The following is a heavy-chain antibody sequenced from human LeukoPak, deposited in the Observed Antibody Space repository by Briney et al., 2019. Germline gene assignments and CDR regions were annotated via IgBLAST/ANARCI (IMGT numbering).Heavy chain of an antibody. CDR2: ISAYNGNT. V-gene: IGHV1-18*01. CDR3: ARERHSSGWYPFDY. D-gene: IGHD6-19*01. CDR1: GYTFTSCG. J-gene: IGHJ4*02. Sequence: ASVKVSCKASGYTFTSCGISWVRQAPGQGLEWMGWISAYNGNTNYAQKLQGRVTMTTDTSTSTAYMELRSLRSDDTAVYYCARERHSSGWYPFDYWGQGTLVTVSS.